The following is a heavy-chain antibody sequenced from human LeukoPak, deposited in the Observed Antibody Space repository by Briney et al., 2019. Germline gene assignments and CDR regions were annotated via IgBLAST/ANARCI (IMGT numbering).Heavy chain of an antibody. J-gene: IGHJ4*02. CDR2: MYHSGST. V-gene: IGHV4-38-2*02. CDR1: GYSISSGYY. D-gene: IGHD3-3*01. Sequence: PSETLSLTCTVAGYSISSGYYWGWIRQPPGKGLEWIGSMYHSGSTYYNPSLKSRVTISVDTSKNQFSLKLSSVTAADTAVYYCARSPVLRFLEWSQPTDYFDYWGQGTLVTVSS. CDR3: ARSPVLRFLEWSQPTDYFDY.